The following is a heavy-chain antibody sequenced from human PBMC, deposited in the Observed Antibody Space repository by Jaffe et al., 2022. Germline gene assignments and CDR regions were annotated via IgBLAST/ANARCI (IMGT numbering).Heavy chain of an antibody. Sequence: EVQLVESGGGLVQPGGSLRLSCAASGFTVSSNYMSWVRQAPGKGLEWVSISYSGGTTYYADSVKGRFTISRDNSKNTLYLQMNSLRAEDTAVYFCARGEGAGGSTDCCPLDYWGQGTLVTVSS. CDR2: SYSGGTT. J-gene: IGHJ4*02. CDR1: GFTVSSNY. V-gene: IGHV3-66*02. D-gene: IGHD2-21*02. CDR3: ARGEGAGGSTDCCPLDY.